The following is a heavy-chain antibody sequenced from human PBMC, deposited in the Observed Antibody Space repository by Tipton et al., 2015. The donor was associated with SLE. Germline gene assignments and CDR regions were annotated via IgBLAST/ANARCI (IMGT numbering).Heavy chain of an antibody. Sequence: TLSLTCNVSGVSISSSYWSWLRQPAGKGLEWIGRIYTSGATDDNPSLKSRVTMSVDMSKNQIFLKMTSVTAADSAVYFCARGRDLPGDYGGFDSFDIWGQGTMVTVSS. CDR1: GVSISSSY. J-gene: IGHJ3*02. CDR3: ARGRDLPGDYGGFDSFDI. CDR2: IYTSGAT. V-gene: IGHV4-4*07. D-gene: IGHD4-23*01.